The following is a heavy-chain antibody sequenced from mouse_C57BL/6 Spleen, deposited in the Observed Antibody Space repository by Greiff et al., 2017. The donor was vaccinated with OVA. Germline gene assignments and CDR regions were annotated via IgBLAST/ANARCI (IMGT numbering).Heavy chain of an antibody. Sequence: EVQRVESGGDLVKPGGSLKLSCAASGFTFSSYGMSWVRQTPDKRLEWVATISSGGSYTYYPDSVKGRFTISRDNAKNTLYLQMSSLKSEDTAMYYCARQNPYGSSSDYWGQGTTLTVSS. J-gene: IGHJ2*01. CDR2: ISSGGSYT. CDR3: ARQNPYGSSSDY. CDR1: GFTFSSYG. D-gene: IGHD1-1*01. V-gene: IGHV5-6*01.